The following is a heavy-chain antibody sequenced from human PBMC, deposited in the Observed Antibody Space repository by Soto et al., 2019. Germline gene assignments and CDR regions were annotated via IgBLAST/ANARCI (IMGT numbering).Heavy chain of an antibody. CDR2: IFSNDEK. J-gene: IGHJ3*02. CDR3: ARIPWGYSGTNGAFDI. D-gene: IGHD1-26*01. Sequence: QVTLKESGPVLVKPTETLTLTCTVSGFSLSNARMGVSWIRQPPGKALEWLAHIFSNDEKSYSTSLKSRLTIAKDTSKSQVVLTMTNMDPVDTATYYCARIPWGYSGTNGAFDIWGQRTMVTVS. CDR1: GFSLSNARMG. V-gene: IGHV2-26*01.